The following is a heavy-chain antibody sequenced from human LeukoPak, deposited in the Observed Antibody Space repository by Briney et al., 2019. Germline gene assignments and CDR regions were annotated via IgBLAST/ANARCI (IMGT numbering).Heavy chain of an antibody. CDR1: GFTFSRYA. V-gene: IGHV3-23*01. CDR2: ISGSGGST. J-gene: IGHJ4*02. Sequence: SGRSLRLSCAASGFTFSRYAMSWVRQAPGKGLEWVASISGSGGSTYYADSVKGWFTISRDNSKNTLYLQMNSLRAEDTAVYYCAKDRPSGYSSGWYREYFDYWGQGTLVTVSS. CDR3: AKDRPSGYSSGWYREYFDY. D-gene: IGHD6-19*01.